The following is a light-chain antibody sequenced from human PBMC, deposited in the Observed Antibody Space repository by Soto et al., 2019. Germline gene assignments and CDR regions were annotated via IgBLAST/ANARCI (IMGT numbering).Light chain of an antibody. J-gene: IGKJ5*01. CDR2: GAS. CDR3: QQRNVWPPVT. CDR1: QSVTNNY. Sequence: EIVLTQSPGTLSSSPGGRATLSCRASQSVTNNYLAWYQQKRGQAPRLHIWGASIRAADRPDRFSGGGSGTDFTLTISSLEPEDAAVYYCQQRNVWPPVTFGQGTRLEI. V-gene: IGKV3D-20*02.